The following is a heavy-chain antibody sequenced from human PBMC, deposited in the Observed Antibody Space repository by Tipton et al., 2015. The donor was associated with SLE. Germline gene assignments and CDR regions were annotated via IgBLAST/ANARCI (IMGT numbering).Heavy chain of an antibody. D-gene: IGHD2-2*01. J-gene: IGHJ4*02. CDR2: IFYSGIT. V-gene: IGHV4-39*01. CDR1: SGSISTNSYY. Sequence: TLSLTCTVSSGSISTNSYYWGWIRQPPGRGLEWIGSIFYSGITYQNPSLKSRLTMSVDTSNNQFSLKLNSVTAADTAVYYCARGERSSMPDCWGQGTLVTVSS. CDR3: ARGERSSMPDC.